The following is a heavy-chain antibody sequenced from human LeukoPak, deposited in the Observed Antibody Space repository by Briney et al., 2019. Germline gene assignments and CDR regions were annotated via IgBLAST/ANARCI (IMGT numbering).Heavy chain of an antibody. J-gene: IGHJ4*02. D-gene: IGHD1-26*01. CDR2: ISYDGSNK. Sequence: QPGGSLRLSCAASGFTFSSYAMHWVRQAPGKGLEWVAVISYDGSNKYYADSVKGRFTISRDNSKNTLYLQMNSLRAEDTAVYYCARDRGSCLDYWGQGTLVTVSS. V-gene: IGHV3-30*04. CDR3: ARDRGSCLDY. CDR1: GFTFSSYA.